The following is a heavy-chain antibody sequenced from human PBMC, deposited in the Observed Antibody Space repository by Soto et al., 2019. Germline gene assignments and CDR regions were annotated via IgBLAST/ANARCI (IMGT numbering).Heavy chain of an antibody. Sequence: TETLSLTCTVSGGSISSNYWTWIRQPPGKGLEWIGYVYNSGSTNYNPSLKSRVTISEDTSKSQFSLKVSSVTAADTAVYYCARDRGGIAAAAPGWFDPWGQGTLVTVSS. CDR1: GGSISSNY. CDR3: ARDRGGIAAAAPGWFDP. J-gene: IGHJ5*02. D-gene: IGHD6-13*01. V-gene: IGHV4-59*01. CDR2: VYNSGST.